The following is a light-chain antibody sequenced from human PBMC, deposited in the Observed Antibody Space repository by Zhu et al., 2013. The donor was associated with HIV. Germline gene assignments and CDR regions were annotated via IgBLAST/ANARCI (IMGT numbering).Light chain of an antibody. V-gene: IGKV1-39*01. Sequence: DIQMTQSPSSLSASVGDTVTITCRASQTISSRLNWYQQRPGKAPKLLIYSASGLQSGVPSRFSGSGSGSDFTLTISSLQPEDFATYYCQQSYRTPPTFGGGTKVEIK. CDR2: SAS. CDR3: QQSYRTPPT. CDR1: QTISSR. J-gene: IGKJ4*01.